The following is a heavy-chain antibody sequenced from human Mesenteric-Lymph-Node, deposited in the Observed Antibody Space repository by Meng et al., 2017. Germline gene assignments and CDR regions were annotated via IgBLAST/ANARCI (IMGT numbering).Heavy chain of an antibody. J-gene: IGHJ4*02. D-gene: IGHD3-10*01. CDR1: GFTFSSYW. Sequence: GGSLRLSCAASGFTFSSYWMSWVRQAPGKGLEWVANIKQDGSEKYYVDSVKGRFTISRDNAKNSLYLQMNSLRAEDTAVYYCARGLLWFGELYYFDYWGQGTLVTVSS. V-gene: IGHV3-7*01. CDR3: ARGLLWFGELYYFDY. CDR2: IKQDGSEK.